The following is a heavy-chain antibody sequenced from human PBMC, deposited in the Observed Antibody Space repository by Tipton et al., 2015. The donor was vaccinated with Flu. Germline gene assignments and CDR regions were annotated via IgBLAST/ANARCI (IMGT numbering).Heavy chain of an antibody. J-gene: IGHJ5*02. CDR1: GYIFTTYD. V-gene: IGHV1-8*01. CDR3: ARARGWLQFLGS. Sequence: QVQLVQSGAEVKKPGASVKVSCKASGYIFTTYDINWVRQAPGQGFEWMGWMNPKTGNTGSAQKFQGRITMTRNTSTSTAYLEFSSLRSEDTAVYFCARARGWLQFLGSWGQGTLVTVSS. D-gene: IGHD5-24*01. CDR2: MNPKTGNT.